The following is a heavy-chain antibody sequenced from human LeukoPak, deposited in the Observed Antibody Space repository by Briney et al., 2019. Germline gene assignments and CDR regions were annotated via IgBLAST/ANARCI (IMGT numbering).Heavy chain of an antibody. J-gene: IGHJ4*02. Sequence: GGSLRLSCAASGFTFTKYWMAWVRQAPAKGLEWVASIHQDGSETHSIDSGRFTISRDNAKNSLYLQMNSLRDEDTAVYYCANTVGHYSHNWGQGTLVTVSS. V-gene: IGHV3-7*05. CDR1: GFTFTKYW. CDR3: ANTVGHYSHN. D-gene: IGHD4-11*01. CDR2: IHQDGSET.